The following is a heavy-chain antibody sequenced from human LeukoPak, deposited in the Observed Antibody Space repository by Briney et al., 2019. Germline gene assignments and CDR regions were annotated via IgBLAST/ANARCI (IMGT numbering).Heavy chain of an antibody. D-gene: IGHD4-17*01. CDR2: ISSSGGSR. J-gene: IGHJ4*02. CDR1: GFTFSSYA. V-gene: IGHV3-23*01. Sequence: GGSLRLSCAASGFTFSSYAMSWVRQAPGKGLEWVSGISSSGGSRYYADSVRGRFTISRDSSKNAVFLQMNSLRAEDTAVYYCAKGRSVATTGMFDYWGQGTLVTVSS. CDR3: AKGRSVATTGMFDY.